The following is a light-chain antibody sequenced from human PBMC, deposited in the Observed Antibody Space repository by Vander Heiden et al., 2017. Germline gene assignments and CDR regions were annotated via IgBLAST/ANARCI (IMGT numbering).Light chain of an antibody. J-gene: IGLJ3*02. CDR2: NND. Sequence: QSVLAQPPSAPGTPGQRVTISCSGGGSNIGRHAVTWYHQRPGAAPRLVIYNNDRRPSGVPDRLSGAKSGTSASLAISGLQSEDEGDYYCGTWDVSRSNWVFGGGTKLTVL. CDR3: GTWDVSRSNWV. V-gene: IGLV1-44*01. CDR1: GSNIGRHA.